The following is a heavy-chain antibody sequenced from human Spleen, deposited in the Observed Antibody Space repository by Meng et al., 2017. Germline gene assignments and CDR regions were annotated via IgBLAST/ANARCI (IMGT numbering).Heavy chain of an antibody. Sequence: QVQLVQAGGEGKKPGASVKVSCKASGYNFPDYYIHWVRRAPGQGLEWMGRINPKSGDTHYAQKFQARVTMTGDTSISTAYMELSGLRSDDTAMYYCARDEDISAAGKLFGDYWGQGTLVTVSS. CDR1: GYNFPDYY. CDR2: INPKSGDT. V-gene: IGHV1-2*06. CDR3: ARDEDISAAGKLFGDY. D-gene: IGHD6-25*01. J-gene: IGHJ4*02.